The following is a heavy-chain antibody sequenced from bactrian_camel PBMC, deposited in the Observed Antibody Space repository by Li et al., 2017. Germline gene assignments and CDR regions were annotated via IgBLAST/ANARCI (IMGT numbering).Heavy chain of an antibody. V-gene: IGHV3S6*01. J-gene: IGHJ4*01. D-gene: IGHD3*01. Sequence: HVQLVESGGGSVQAGGSLRLSCAVSGFSVGSYYMIWVRQAPGTGLEWVAGEARDGTSTYYAESVKGRFTISRDNARNTVYLQMNSLKPEDAAVYYCVDSGVGGYNYWGQGTQVTVS. CDR1: GFSVGSYY. CDR2: EARDGTST. CDR3: VDSGVGGYNY.